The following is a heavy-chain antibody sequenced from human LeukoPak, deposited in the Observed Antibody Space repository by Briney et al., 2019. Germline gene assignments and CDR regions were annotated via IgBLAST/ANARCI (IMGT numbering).Heavy chain of an antibody. CDR2: IHHSGST. CDR3: GSLATPGLYFDY. D-gene: IGHD6-6*01. J-gene: IGHJ4*02. V-gene: IGHV4-31*03. CDR1: GGSIRSDIYY. Sequence: PQTLSLTCTVSGGSIRSDIYYWSWIRQHPGKGLEWIGYIHHSGSTFYNPSLKSRITISVDTSKYQFSLRLRSVTAAGTAVYYCGSLATPGLYFDYWGLGTLVTVSS.